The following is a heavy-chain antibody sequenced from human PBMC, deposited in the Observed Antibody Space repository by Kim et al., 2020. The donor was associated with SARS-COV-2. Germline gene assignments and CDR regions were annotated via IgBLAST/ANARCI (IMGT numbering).Heavy chain of an antibody. J-gene: IGHJ4*02. D-gene: IGHD3-22*01. CDR3: ARDKSYDSSGYYWG. Sequence: VDSVKGRFTISRDNAKNSLYLQMNSLRAEDTAVYYCARDKSYDSSGYYWGWGQGTLVTVSS. V-gene: IGHV3-7*01.